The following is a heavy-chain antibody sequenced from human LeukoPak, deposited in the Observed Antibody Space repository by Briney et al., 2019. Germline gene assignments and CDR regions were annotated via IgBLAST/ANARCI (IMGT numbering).Heavy chain of an antibody. CDR3: ARGGYSYGSISWFDP. CDR1: GGSFSGYY. V-gene: IGHV4-34*01. D-gene: IGHD5-18*01. Sequence: SETLSLTCAVYGGSFSGYYWTWIRQPPGKGLEWIGEINHSRGTNYNPSLKSRVTMTVDTSNNQFSLKLSSVTAADTAVYYCARGGYSYGSISWFDPWGQGTLVTVSS. CDR2: INHSRGT. J-gene: IGHJ5*02.